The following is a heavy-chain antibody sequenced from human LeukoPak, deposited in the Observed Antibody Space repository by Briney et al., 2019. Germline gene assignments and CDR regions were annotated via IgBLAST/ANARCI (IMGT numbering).Heavy chain of an antibody. Sequence: SETLSLTCAVSGGSISSGGYSWSWIRQPPGKGLEWIGYIYHSGSTYYNPSLKSRVTISVDRSKNQFSLKLSSVTAADTAVYYRARESILTGIDPWGQGTLVTVSS. J-gene: IGHJ5*02. CDR2: IYHSGST. V-gene: IGHV4-30-2*01. CDR3: ARESILTGIDP. D-gene: IGHD3-9*01. CDR1: GGSISSGGYS.